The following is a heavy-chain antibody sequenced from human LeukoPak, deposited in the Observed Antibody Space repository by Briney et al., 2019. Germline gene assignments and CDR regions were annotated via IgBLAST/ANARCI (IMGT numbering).Heavy chain of an antibody. Sequence: PSETLSLTCAVYGGAFSGYFWSWIRQPPGKGLEWIGYIYYSGSTNYNPSLKSRVTISVDTSKNQFSLKLSSVTAADTAVYYCARVLKNYYDSSGYCDYWGQGTLVTVSS. CDR3: ARVLKNYYDSSGYCDY. CDR1: GGAFSGYF. V-gene: IGHV4-59*01. CDR2: IYYSGST. D-gene: IGHD3-22*01. J-gene: IGHJ4*02.